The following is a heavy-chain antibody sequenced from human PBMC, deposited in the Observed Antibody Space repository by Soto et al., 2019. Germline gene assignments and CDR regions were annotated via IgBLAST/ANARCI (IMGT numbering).Heavy chain of an antibody. J-gene: IGHJ4*01. CDR3: SSHTGYCRGVGCRHFDY. Sequence: QLQLQESSPGLVKSSETLSLTCTVSGVSISSSSHYWGWVRQPPGKVLGWIGSIYYSGITYYNPSLKIRITRSGDTYKNLFSLKLSSVSSADTALYYYSSHTGYCRGVGCRHFDYWGHGTLVTVSS. CDR2: IYYSGIT. CDR1: GVSISSSSHY. D-gene: IGHD2-15*01. V-gene: IGHV4-39*01.